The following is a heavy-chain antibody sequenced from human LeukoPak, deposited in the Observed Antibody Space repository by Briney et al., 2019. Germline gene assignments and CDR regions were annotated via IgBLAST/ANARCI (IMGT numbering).Heavy chain of an antibody. Sequence: AGSLTLACAVYGGSGFTLCTCWISQLRQAPGKGLEWVADIKQDGSEKYYVDSVKGRFTISRDNAQNSLYLQMNSLRAEDTAVYYCAKHWSRGRDYWGQGTLVTVSS. CDR2: IKQDGSEK. CDR1: GFTLCTCW. V-gene: IGHV3-7*01. J-gene: IGHJ4*02. CDR3: AKHWSRGRDY. D-gene: IGHD3-16*01.